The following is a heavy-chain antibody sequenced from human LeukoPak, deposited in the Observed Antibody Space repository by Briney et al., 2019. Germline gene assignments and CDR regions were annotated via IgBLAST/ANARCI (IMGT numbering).Heavy chain of an antibody. CDR2: IYSGGST. CDR1: GFTVSSNY. D-gene: IGHD6-13*01. CDR3: ARSTQQLAPFDY. J-gene: IGHJ4*02. V-gene: IGHV3-66*01. Sequence: GGSLRLSCAASGFTVSSNYMSWVRQAPGKGLEWVSVIYSGGSTYYADSVKGRFTISRDNSKNTLYLQMNSLRAEDTAVYYCARSTQQLAPFDYWGQGTLVTVSS.